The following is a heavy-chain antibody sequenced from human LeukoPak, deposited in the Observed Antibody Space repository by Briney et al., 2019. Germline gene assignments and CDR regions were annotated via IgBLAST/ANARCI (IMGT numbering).Heavy chain of an antibody. CDR1: GFTFGLYE. CDR3: ARGVVANSGGAIGY. Sequence: GGSLRLSCAASGFTFGLYEMNWVRQAPGKGLEWVSYITNSGTTVYYADSVKGRFTISRDNAKNSLYLQMNSLRAEDTAVYYCARGVVANSGGAIGYWGQGTLVTVSS. J-gene: IGHJ4*02. V-gene: IGHV3-48*03. D-gene: IGHD6-25*01. CDR2: ITNSGTTV.